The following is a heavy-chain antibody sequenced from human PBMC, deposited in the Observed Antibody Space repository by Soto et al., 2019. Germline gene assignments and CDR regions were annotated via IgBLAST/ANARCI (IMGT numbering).Heavy chain of an antibody. J-gene: IGHJ6*02. CDR3: AKDSGGGYYDFWSGTLDYYYGMDV. CDR1: GFTFSSYA. Sequence: GGSLRLSCAAYGFTFSSYAMSWVRQAPGKGLEWVSAISGSGGSTYYADSVKGRFTISRDNSKNTLYLQMNSLRAEDTAVYYCAKDSGGGYYDFWSGTLDYYYGMDVWGQGTTVTVSS. V-gene: IGHV3-23*01. CDR2: ISGSGGST. D-gene: IGHD3-3*01.